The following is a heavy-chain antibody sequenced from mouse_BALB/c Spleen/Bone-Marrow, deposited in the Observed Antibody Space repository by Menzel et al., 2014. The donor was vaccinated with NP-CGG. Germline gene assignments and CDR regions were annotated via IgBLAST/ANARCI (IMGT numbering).Heavy chain of an antibody. Sequence: SGAELVKPGASVKLSCTASGFNIKDTYMHWVKQRPEQGLEWIGRIDPANGNTKYDPKFQGKATITADTSSNTAYLQLSSLTSEDTAVYYCAIYYYGYYFDYWGQGTTLTVSS. D-gene: IGHD1-2*01. CDR3: AIYYYGYYFDY. J-gene: IGHJ2*01. V-gene: IGHV14-3*02. CDR2: IDPANGNT. CDR1: GFNIKDTY.